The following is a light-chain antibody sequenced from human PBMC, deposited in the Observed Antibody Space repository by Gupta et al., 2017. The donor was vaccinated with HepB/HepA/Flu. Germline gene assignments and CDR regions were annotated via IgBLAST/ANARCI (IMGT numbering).Light chain of an antibody. Sequence: DIQMTQSPSTLSASVGDRVTITCRASQTISIWLAWYQQKPGEAPQLLIYRASSLQTGVPSRFSGSGSGTEFTLTISSLQPDDFATYYCQQYNSYLSFGPGTKVDIK. CDR2: RAS. CDR1: QTISIW. J-gene: IGKJ3*01. CDR3: QQYNSYLS. V-gene: IGKV1-5*03.